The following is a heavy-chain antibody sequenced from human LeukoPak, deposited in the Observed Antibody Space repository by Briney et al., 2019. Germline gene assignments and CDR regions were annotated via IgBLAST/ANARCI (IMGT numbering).Heavy chain of an antibody. V-gene: IGHV3-66*01. Sequence: GGSLRLSCAASGFTVSTNYMRWVRQAPGKGLEWISVIYGGGSTYYADSVKGRFTISRDNSKNTLYLQMNSLRVEDTAVYYCARRYYGMDVWGQGTTVTVSS. J-gene: IGHJ6*02. CDR3: ARRYYGMDV. CDR2: IYGGGST. CDR1: GFTVSTNY.